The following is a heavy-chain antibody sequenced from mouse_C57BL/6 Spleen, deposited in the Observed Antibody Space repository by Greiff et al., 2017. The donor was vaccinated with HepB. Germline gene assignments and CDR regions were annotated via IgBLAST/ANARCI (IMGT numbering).Heavy chain of an antibody. CDR2: ISGGGGNT. D-gene: IGHD2-1*01. V-gene: IGHV5-9*01. CDR3: ARLGGNYWYFDV. J-gene: IGHJ1*03. CDR1: GFTFSSYT. Sequence: EVMLVESGGGLVKPGGSLKLSCAASGFTFSSYTMSWVRQTPEKRLEWVATISGGGGNTYYPDSVKGRFTISRDNAKNTLYLQMSSLRSEDTVLYYCARLGGNYWYFDVWGTGTTVTVSS.